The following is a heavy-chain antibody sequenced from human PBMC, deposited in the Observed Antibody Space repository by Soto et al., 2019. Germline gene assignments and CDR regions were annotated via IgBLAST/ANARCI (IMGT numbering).Heavy chain of an antibody. V-gene: IGHV3-11*01. CDR3: ARDAGRGFGELLYFDY. Sequence: GGSLRLSCAASGFTFSDYYMSWIRQAPGKGLEWVSYISSSGSTIYYADSVKGRFTISRDNAKNSLYLQMNSLRAEDTAVYYCARDAGRGFGELLYFDYWGQGTLVTVSS. J-gene: IGHJ4*02. D-gene: IGHD3-10*01. CDR1: GFTFSDYY. CDR2: ISSSGSTI.